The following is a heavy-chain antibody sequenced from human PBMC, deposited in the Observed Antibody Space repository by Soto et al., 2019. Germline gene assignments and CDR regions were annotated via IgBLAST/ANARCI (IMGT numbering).Heavy chain of an antibody. CDR1: GFLFSSHT. D-gene: IGHD3-22*01. Sequence: GGSLRLSCAASGFLFSSHTMTWVRQAPGKGLEWVSGISDSGAKRDYAESVKGRFTISRDNSKDKLFLQMSSLRVEDTGVYYCARHGYWDYFEYWGQGTLVTVSS. J-gene: IGHJ4*02. CDR2: ISDSGAKR. V-gene: IGHV3-23*01. CDR3: ARHGYWDYFEY.